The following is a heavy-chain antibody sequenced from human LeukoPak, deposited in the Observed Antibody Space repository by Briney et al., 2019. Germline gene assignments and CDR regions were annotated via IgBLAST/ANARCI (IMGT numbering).Heavy chain of an antibody. Sequence: GGSLRLSCAASGFTFSSYTMHWVRQAPGKGLEWVAVISYDGNNKYYADSVKGRFTISRDNSKNTLYLQMNSLRAEDTAVYYCARTEQQLTNYYGMDVWGQGTTVTVSS. CDR3: ARTEQQLTNYYGMDV. CDR1: GFTFSSYT. V-gene: IGHV3-30-3*01. D-gene: IGHD6-13*01. CDR2: ISYDGNNK. J-gene: IGHJ6*02.